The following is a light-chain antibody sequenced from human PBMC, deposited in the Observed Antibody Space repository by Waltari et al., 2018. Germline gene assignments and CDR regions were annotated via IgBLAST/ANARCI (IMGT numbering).Light chain of an antibody. CDR1: QSVSSD. V-gene: IGKV3-15*01. CDR3: QQYNNWPPRT. Sequence: ETVMTQSPATLSVSPGGRATLSCRASQSVSSDLAWYQQKPGQAPRLLIYGASTRATGIPARFSCSGSGTEFTLTISSLQSEDFAVYYCQQYNNWPPRTFGQGTKVEIK. J-gene: IGKJ1*01. CDR2: GAS.